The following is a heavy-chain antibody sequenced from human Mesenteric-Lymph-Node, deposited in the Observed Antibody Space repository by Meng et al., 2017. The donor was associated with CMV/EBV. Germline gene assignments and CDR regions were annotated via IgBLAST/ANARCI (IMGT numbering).Heavy chain of an antibody. CDR1: GFTFSTSG. V-gene: IGHV3-30*02. D-gene: IGHD2-2*01. J-gene: IGHJ4*02. CDR3: VKDRPVFQY. CDR2: IRSVGSTE. Sequence: GSLRLSCAASGFTFSTSGMHWVRQSPGKGLEWVAFIRSVGSTEYNANSVKGRFTISRDTSKNTLYLQMNTLRPEDTAVYYCVKDRPVFQYWGQGTLVTVSS.